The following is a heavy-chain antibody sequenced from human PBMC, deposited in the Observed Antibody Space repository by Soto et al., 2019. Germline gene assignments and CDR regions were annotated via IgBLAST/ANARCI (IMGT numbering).Heavy chain of an antibody. D-gene: IGHD6-19*01. J-gene: IGHJ4*02. V-gene: IGHV1-69*13. CDR2: IIPSFGTP. CDR1: GGTSRNYV. CDR3: ATDLGYSSGWSRYYFDY. Sequence: SVKVSCKDSGGTSRNYVISWVRQAPGQGLEWMGGIIPSFGTPTYAQKFQGRVTITADDSTSAAYMELSSLRSEDTAVYYCATDLGYSSGWSRYYFDYWGQGTLVTVSS.